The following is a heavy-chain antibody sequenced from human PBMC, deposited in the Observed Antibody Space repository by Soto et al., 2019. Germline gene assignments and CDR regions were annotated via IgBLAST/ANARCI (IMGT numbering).Heavy chain of an antibody. CDR3: TAPGGSSGWYGLFPVMQFYGMDV. J-gene: IGHJ6*02. CDR1: GFTFSNAW. Sequence: GGSLRLSCAASGFTFSNAWMNWVRQAPGKGLEWVGRIKSKTDGGTTDYAAPVKGRFTISRDDSKNTLYLQMNSLKTEDTAVYYCTAPGGSSGWYGLFPVMQFYGMDVWGQGTTVTVSS. V-gene: IGHV3-15*07. CDR2: IKSKTDGGTT. D-gene: IGHD6-19*01.